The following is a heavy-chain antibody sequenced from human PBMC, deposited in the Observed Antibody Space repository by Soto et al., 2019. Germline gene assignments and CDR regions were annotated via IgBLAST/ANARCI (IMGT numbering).Heavy chain of an antibody. CDR3: ARGVGSGTSYNQYNWFDP. CDR1: GYTFTNYG. V-gene: IGHV1-18*01. CDR2: INTYNGNT. D-gene: IGHD3-10*01. J-gene: IGHJ5*02. Sequence: QVQLVQSGAEVKKPGASVKVSCKASGYTFTNYGISWVRQAPGQGLEWMGWINTYNGNTNHAQKLQGRVTMTTDTSTSTAYMELRSLRSDDTAVYYCARGVGSGTSYNQYNWFDPWGQGTLVTVSS.